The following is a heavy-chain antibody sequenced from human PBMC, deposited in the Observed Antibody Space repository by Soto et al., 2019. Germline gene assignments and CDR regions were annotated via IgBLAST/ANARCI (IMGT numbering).Heavy chain of an antibody. CDR1: GVSLSNAG. CDR2: IKSKTDGGTT. CDR3: ATDPYGMDV. Sequence: XVGLRLTCAACGVSLSNAGVNWVRQAPGKGLEWVGRIKSKTDGGTTDYAAPVKGRFTISRDDSKNTVYLQMNSLKTEDTAVYYCATDPYGMDVWGQRTTVTVSS. V-gene: IGHV3-15*01. J-gene: IGHJ6*02.